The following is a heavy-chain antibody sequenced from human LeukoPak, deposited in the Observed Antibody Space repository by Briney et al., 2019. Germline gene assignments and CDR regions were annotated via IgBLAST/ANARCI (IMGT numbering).Heavy chain of an antibody. Sequence: PSETLSLTCAVSGYSISSGYYWGWIRQPPGKGLECIGSIYHSGSTYYNPSLKSRVTISVDTSKNQFSLKLSSVTAADTAVYYCARLGSTMLKVSDYWGQGTLVTVSS. V-gene: IGHV4-38-2*01. J-gene: IGHJ4*02. D-gene: IGHD2-15*01. CDR2: IYHSGST. CDR3: ARLGSTMLKVSDY. CDR1: GYSISSGYY.